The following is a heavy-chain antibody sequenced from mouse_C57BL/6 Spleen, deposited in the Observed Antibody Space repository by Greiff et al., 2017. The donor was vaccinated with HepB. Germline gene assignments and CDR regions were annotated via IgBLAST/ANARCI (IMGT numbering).Heavy chain of an antibody. J-gene: IGHJ2*01. CDR3: ARTREDYDYEGYYFDY. CDR2: IHPNSGST. CDR1: GYTFTSYW. V-gene: IGHV1-64*01. Sequence: QVQLQQPGAELVKPGASVKLSCKASGYTFTSYWMHWVKQRPGQGLEWIGIIHPNSGSTNYNEKFKSKATLTVDKSSSTAYMQLSSLTSEDSAVYYCARTREDYDYEGYYFDYWGQGTTLTVSS. D-gene: IGHD2-4*01.